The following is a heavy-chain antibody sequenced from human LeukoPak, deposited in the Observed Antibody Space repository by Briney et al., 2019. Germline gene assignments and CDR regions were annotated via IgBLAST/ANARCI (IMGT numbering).Heavy chain of an antibody. CDR3: ARDRRGYSYGMDV. Sequence: GGSLRLSCAASGFTFSSYAMHWVRQAPGKGLEWVAVISYDGSNKYYADSVKGRFTISRDNAKNSLYLQMNSLRAEDTAVYYCARDRRGYSYGMDVWGQGTTVTVSS. J-gene: IGHJ6*02. V-gene: IGHV3-30-3*01. CDR2: ISYDGSNK. CDR1: GFTFSSYA. D-gene: IGHD5-18*01.